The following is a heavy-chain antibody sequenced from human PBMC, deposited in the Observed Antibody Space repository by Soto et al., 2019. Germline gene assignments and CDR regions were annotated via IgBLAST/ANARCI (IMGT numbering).Heavy chain of an antibody. D-gene: IGHD6-13*01. CDR3: DKGEAAAATSYFDY. CDR2: TRASGGST. Sequence: EVQLLESGGGLVQPGGSLRLSCAASGFTFSSYVMAWVRQAQGKGPEWLSSTRASGGSTYYADSVQGRLTVSRDNSNNSLYLQMNKLRGDDTAVYDCDKGEAAAATSYFDYWGRGTLVTVSS. J-gene: IGHJ4*02. CDR1: GFTFSSYV. V-gene: IGHV3-23*01.